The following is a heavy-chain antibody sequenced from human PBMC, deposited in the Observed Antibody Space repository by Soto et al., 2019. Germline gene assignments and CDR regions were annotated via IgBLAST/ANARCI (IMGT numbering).Heavy chain of an antibody. V-gene: IGHV1-24*01. D-gene: IGHD6-6*01. CDR1: GYTLTELS. J-gene: IGHJ6*02. CDR3: ATWQLAYYYDGMDV. CDR2: FDPEDGET. Sequence: QVQLVQSGAEVKKPGASVKVSCKVSGYTLTELSMHWVRQAPGKGLEWMGGFDPEDGETIYGQKCQGRVTMTEDTSTDTADMELSSLRSEDTAVYYCATWQLAYYYDGMDVWGQGTMVTVSS.